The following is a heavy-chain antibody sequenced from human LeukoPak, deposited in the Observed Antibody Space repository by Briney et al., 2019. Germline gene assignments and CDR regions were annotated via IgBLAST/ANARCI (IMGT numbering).Heavy chain of an antibody. V-gene: IGHV3-30*04. J-gene: IGHJ4*02. Sequence: GGSLRLSCAASGINFSGYAMHWVRQAPGKGLEWVAIISYDGSNKNYADSVKGRLTISRDNSNNMLFLQLNSLRTDDTAVYFCATAYSSGWADYWGEGTLVTVSS. CDR3: ATAYSSGWADY. CDR2: ISYDGSNK. CDR1: GINFSGYA. D-gene: IGHD6-19*01.